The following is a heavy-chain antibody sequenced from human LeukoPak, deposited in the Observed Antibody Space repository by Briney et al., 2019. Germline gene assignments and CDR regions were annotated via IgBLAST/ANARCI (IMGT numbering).Heavy chain of an antibody. D-gene: IGHD4-23*01. CDR2: IIPIFGTA. V-gene: IGHV1-69*06. J-gene: IGHJ6*03. Sequence: ASVKVSCRASGYTFTGYYMHWVRQAPGQGLEWMGGIIPIFGTANYAQKFQGRVTITADKSTSTAYMELSSLRSEDTAVYYCARARWGYYYYMDVWGKGTTVTVSS. CDR3: ARARWGYYYYMDV. CDR1: GYTFTGYY.